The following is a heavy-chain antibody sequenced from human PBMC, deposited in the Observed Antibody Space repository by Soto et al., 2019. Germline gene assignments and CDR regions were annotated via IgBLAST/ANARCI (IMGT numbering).Heavy chain of an antibody. CDR2: ISGSGGST. Sequence: EVQLLESGGGLVQPGGSLRLSCAASGFTFSSYAMSWVRRAPGKGLEWVSAISGSGGSTYSADSVKGRFTISRDNSKNTLYLQMNSLRAEDTAVYYCAKFQWLVRDAGDYWGQGTLVTVSS. V-gene: IGHV3-23*01. CDR1: GFTFSSYA. J-gene: IGHJ4*02. CDR3: AKFQWLVRDAGDY. D-gene: IGHD6-19*01.